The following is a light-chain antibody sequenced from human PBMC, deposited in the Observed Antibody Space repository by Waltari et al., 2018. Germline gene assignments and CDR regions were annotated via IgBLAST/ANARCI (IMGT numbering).Light chain of an antibody. CDR2: GAT. CDR1: QSVSSSS. Sequence: EIVLTQSPGTLSLSPGERATLSCRASQSVSSSSLAWDQQKPGQAPRLLIYGATSRATGTPDRFSGSGSGTDFTLTISRLEPEDFAVYYCQQYGSSPVTFGPGTKVDIK. CDR3: QQYGSSPVT. V-gene: IGKV3-20*01. J-gene: IGKJ3*01.